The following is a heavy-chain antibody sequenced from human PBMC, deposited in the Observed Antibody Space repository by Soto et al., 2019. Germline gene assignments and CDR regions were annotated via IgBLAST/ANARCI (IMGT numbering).Heavy chain of an antibody. J-gene: IGHJ4*02. V-gene: IGHV1-18*01. CDR1: GYTFTSYG. CDR2: ISAYNGNT. D-gene: IGHD3-22*01. CDR3: ARDAGAYYYDSSGYLDY. Sequence: QVQLVPSGAEVKKPGASVKVSCKASGYTFTSYGISWVRQAPGQGLEWMGWISAYNGNTNYAQKLQGRVTMTTDTSTSTAYMELRSLRSDDTAVYYCARDAGAYYYDSSGYLDYWGQGTLVTVSS.